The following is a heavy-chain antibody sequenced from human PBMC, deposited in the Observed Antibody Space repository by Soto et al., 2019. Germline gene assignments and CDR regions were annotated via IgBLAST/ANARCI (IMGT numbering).Heavy chain of an antibody. CDR3: ARGAKVGTTSAGMDV. J-gene: IGHJ6*02. CDR2: ISAYDGNT. CDR1: GYTFTNYG. D-gene: IGHD1-26*01. Sequence: QVQLVQSGAEVKKPGASVKVSCKASGYTFTNYGISWVRQAPGQGLEWMGWISAYDGNTNYAQKFQERVTMTTDTATSAAYMELRSLRSDDTAGFYCARGAKVGTTSAGMDVWGQGTTVTVSS. V-gene: IGHV1-18*01.